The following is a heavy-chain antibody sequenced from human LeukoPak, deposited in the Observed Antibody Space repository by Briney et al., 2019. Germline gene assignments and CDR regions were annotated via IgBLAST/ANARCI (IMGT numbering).Heavy chain of an antibody. Sequence: PGGSLRLSCAASGFTFSSYTMSWVRQAPGKGLEWVSTITTSDGNTYYAGSVKGRFTVSRDNSKNTLFLQMNSLRAEDTAVYYCAKDGGLWVSAHWGDSWGRGTLVIVSS. V-gene: IGHV3-23*01. CDR2: ITTSDGNT. J-gene: IGHJ4*02. D-gene: IGHD7-27*01. CDR1: GFTFSSYT. CDR3: AKDGGLWVSAHWGDS.